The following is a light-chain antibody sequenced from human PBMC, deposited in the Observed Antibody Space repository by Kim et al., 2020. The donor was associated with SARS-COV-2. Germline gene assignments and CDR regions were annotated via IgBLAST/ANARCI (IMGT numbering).Light chain of an antibody. J-gene: IGLJ1*01. V-gene: IGLV2-8*01. CDR3: SSYAAISTFV. Sequence: QSALTQPPSASGSPGQSVTISCTGTSSDVGGYNSVSRYQQHPGKAPKLMIYEVSKRPSGVPDRFSGSKSGNTASLTVSGLQAEDEAGYYCSSYAAISTFVFGSGTKVTVL. CDR2: EVS. CDR1: SSDVGGYNS.